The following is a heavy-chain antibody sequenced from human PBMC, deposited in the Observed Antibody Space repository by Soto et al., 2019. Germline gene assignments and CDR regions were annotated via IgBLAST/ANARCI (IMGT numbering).Heavy chain of an antibody. J-gene: IGHJ6*02. D-gene: IGHD3-22*01. V-gene: IGHV3-30*18. CDR1: GFTFSSYG. CDR3: AKDVVGVVVMMYYYYGMDV. CDR2: ISYDGSNK. Sequence: QPGGSLRLSCAASGFTFSSYGMHWVRQAPGKGLEWVAVISYDGSNKYYADSVKGRFTISRDNSKNTLYLQMNSLRAEDTAVYYCAKDVVGVVVMMYYYYGMDVWGQGTTVTVSS.